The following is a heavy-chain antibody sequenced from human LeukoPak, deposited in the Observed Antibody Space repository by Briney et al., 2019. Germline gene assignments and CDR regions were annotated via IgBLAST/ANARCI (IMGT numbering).Heavy chain of an antibody. Sequence: GSSVKVSCKASGGTFSSYAISWVRQAPGQGLEWMGRIIPILGIANYAQKFQGRITMTRDASTSTVYMELSSLRSEDTAVYYCARRPNIVVVPTAIRGAFDIWGQGTMVTVSS. J-gene: IGHJ3*02. D-gene: IGHD2-2*02. CDR3: ARRPNIVVVPTAIRGAFDI. CDR1: GGTFSSYA. V-gene: IGHV1-69*04. CDR2: IIPILGIA.